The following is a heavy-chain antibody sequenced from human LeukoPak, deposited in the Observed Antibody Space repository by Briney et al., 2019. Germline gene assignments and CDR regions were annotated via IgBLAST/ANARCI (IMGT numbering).Heavy chain of an antibody. V-gene: IGHV1-46*01. Sequence: ASVKVSRKASGYTFTSYYMHWVRQAPGQGLEWMGIINPSGGSTSYAQKFQGRVTMTRDMSTSTVYMELSSLRSEDTAVYYCARDTAMVTSGYYYMDVWGKGTTVTVSS. CDR2: INPSGGST. J-gene: IGHJ6*03. D-gene: IGHD5-18*01. CDR3: ARDTAMVTSGYYYMDV. CDR1: GYTFTSYY.